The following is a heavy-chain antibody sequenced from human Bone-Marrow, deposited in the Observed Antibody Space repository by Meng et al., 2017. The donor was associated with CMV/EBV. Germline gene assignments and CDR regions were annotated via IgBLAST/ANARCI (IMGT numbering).Heavy chain of an antibody. CDR2: IKQDGSEK. V-gene: IGHV3-7*01. CDR3: AREGGYSSSWYRENWFDP. J-gene: IGHJ5*02. Sequence: GESLKISCAASGFTFSSYWMSWVRQAPGKGLEWVANIKQDGSEKYYVDSVKGRFTISRDNAKNSLYLQMNSLRAEDTAVYYCAREGGYSSSWYRENWFDPWGQGTLVTVSS. CDR1: GFTFSSYW. D-gene: IGHD6-13*01.